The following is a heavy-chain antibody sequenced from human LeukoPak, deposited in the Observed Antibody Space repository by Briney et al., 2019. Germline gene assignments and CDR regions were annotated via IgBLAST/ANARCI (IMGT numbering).Heavy chain of an antibody. Sequence: PGRSLRLACAASRFTFINYGMHWVRQAPGKGLEWVAVIWYDGSKKYYADSVKGRFTISRDNSKNTVYLQINSLRAEDTAVYYCARVSPEIVVVTGTGAPDYWGQGTLVTVSS. CDR1: RFTFINYG. V-gene: IGHV3-33*01. CDR2: IWYDGSKK. CDR3: ARVSPEIVVVTGTGAPDY. J-gene: IGHJ4*02. D-gene: IGHD2-21*02.